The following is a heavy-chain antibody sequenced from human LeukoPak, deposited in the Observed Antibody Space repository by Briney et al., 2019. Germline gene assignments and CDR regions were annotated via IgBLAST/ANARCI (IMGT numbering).Heavy chain of an antibody. J-gene: IGHJ4*02. Sequence: ASVKVSCKVSGYTLTELSMHWVRQAPGKGLEWMGGFDPEDDEIIYAQKFQGRVTMTEDTSTDTAYMELSSLRSEDTAVYYCATDYKDWNWDATFDYWGQGTLVTVSS. D-gene: IGHD1-7*01. CDR3: ATDYKDWNWDATFDY. CDR1: GYTLTELS. CDR2: FDPEDDEI. V-gene: IGHV1-24*01.